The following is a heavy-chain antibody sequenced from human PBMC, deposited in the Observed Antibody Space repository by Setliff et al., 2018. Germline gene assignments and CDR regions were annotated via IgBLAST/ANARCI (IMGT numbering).Heavy chain of an antibody. Sequence: LRLSCAASGFTFSPYAMSWVRQAPGKGLEWVSTIYSGDRNTFYTDSVKGRFTIFRESSKNTLYTQMSSLRAEDTAVYYCAKPRVELRWGFESWGQGTLVTVSS. CDR3: AKPRVELRWGFES. CDR1: GFTFSPYA. D-gene: IGHD1-7*01. CDR2: IYSGDRNT. V-gene: IGHV3-23*03. J-gene: IGHJ4*02.